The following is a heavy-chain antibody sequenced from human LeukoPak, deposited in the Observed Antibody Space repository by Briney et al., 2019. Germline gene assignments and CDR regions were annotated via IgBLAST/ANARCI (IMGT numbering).Heavy chain of an antibody. CDR3: ARAVGPFDI. CDR1: GFTFKTYA. Sequence: PGRSLRLSCAASGFTFKTYAIHWVRQAPGKGLEWVAVISYDGSNKYYADSVKGRFTISRDNSKNTLYLQMNSLRPEDTAVYYCARAVGPFDIWGQGTIVIVSS. CDR2: ISYDGSNK. V-gene: IGHV3-30-3*01. J-gene: IGHJ3*02.